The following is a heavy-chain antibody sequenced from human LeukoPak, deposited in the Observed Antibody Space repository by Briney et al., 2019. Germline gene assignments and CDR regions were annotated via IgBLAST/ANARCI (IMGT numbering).Heavy chain of an antibody. CDR3: ARGDSGYDYGFDN. Sequence: ASVKVSCKASGGTFSSYAFTWVRQAPGQGLEWMGRIVPLLGIASYAQRFQGRVTITADKSTSTAYMELSSLRSDDTAVYYCARGDSGYDYGFDNWGQGTLVTVSS. CDR1: GGTFSSYA. V-gene: IGHV1-69*04. J-gene: IGHJ4*02. D-gene: IGHD5-12*01. CDR2: IVPLLGIA.